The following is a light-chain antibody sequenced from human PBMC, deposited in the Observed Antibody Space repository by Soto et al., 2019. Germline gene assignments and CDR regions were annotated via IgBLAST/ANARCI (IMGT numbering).Light chain of an antibody. V-gene: IGLV2-14*01. CDR1: SGDIANYNY. CDR3: SSYTSRNTVV. CDR2: DVV. J-gene: IGLJ3*02. Sequence: QSVLTQPASVSGSPGQSITISCSGASGDIANYNYVSWYQQHPDKPPKLTVYDVVIRPSGVSTRFSGSKSGNTASLTISGLLAEDEADYYCSSYTSRNTVVFGGGTQLTVL.